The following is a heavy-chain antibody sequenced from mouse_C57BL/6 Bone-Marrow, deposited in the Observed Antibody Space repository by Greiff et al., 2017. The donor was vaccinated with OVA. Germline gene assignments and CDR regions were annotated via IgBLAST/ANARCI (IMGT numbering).Heavy chain of an antibody. V-gene: IGHV1-81*01. CDR3: EHYGSPWFAY. J-gene: IGHJ3*01. CDR1: GYTFTSYG. Sequence: VMLVESGAELARPGASVKLSCKASGYTFTSYGISWVKQRTGQGLEWIGEIYPRSGNTYYNEKFKGKATLTADKSSSTAYMELRSLTSEDSAVYFCEHYGSPWFAYWGQGTLVTVSA. D-gene: IGHD1-1*01. CDR2: IYPRSGNT.